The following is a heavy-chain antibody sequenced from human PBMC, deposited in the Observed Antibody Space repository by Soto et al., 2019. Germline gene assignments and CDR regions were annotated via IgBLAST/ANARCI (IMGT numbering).Heavy chain of an antibody. CDR2: IIPIFGTA. CDR1: GGTFSSYA. Sequence: QVQLVQSGAEVKKPGSSVKVSCKASGGTFSSYAISWVRQAPGQGLEWMGGIIPIFGTANYAQKFQGRVTIRADAATSTGSRELRSLGSEDTAVYYRARDVLDYSDIRGYPLVGGWFDPWGKGPLVTVSS. V-gene: IGHV1-69*12. D-gene: IGHD3-22*01. J-gene: IGHJ5*02. CDR3: ARDVLDYSDIRGYPLVGGWFDP.